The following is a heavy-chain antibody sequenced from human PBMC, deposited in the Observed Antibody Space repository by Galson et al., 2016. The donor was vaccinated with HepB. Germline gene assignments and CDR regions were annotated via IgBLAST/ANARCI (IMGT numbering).Heavy chain of an antibody. V-gene: IGHV4-39*01. CDR1: GGSISSSSYY. CDR2: IYYSGTT. J-gene: IGHJ4*02. D-gene: IGHD3-10*01. Sequence: SETLSLTCTVSGGSISSSSYYWGWIRQPPGQGLEWIGTIYYSGTTYYNPSLRSRVTISVDTSKNQFSLKLSSVTAADTAVYFCARRSARARFDYWSQGTLVTVSS. CDR3: ARRSARARFDY.